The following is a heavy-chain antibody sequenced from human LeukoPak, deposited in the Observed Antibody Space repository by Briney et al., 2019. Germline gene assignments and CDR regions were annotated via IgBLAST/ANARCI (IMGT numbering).Heavy chain of an antibody. CDR1: GGTFSSYA. Sequence: VASVKVSCKASGGTFSSYAINWVRQAPGQGLEWMGRIIPILGIANYAQKFQGRVTITADKSTSTAYMELSSLRSEDTAVYYCAREDNYDILTGTFDYWGQGTLVTVSS. D-gene: IGHD3-9*01. CDR2: IIPILGIA. J-gene: IGHJ4*02. CDR3: AREDNYDILTGTFDY. V-gene: IGHV1-69*04.